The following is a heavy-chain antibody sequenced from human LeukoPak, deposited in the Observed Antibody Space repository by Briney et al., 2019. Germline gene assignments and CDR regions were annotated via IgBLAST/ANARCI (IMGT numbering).Heavy chain of an antibody. CDR1: GGSFSGYY. V-gene: IGHV4-34*01. CDR2: INHSGST. J-gene: IGHJ4*02. D-gene: IGHD6-19*01. Sequence: SETLSLTCAVYGGSFSGYYWSWIRQPPGKGLEWIGEINHSGSTNYNPSLKTRDTISVDASKHQFSLRLSSVTAADTAVYYCAASYSSAFPEIDYWGQGTLVTVSS. CDR3: AASYSSAFPEIDY.